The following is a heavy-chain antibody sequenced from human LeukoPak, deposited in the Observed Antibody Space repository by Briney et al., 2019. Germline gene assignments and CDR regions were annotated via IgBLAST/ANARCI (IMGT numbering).Heavy chain of an antibody. CDR2: INPNSGGT. CDR3: ARDLSSDILTGYYTFYYYYGMDV. Sequence: ASVKVSFKASGYTFTGYYMHWVRQAPGQGLEWMGWINPNSGGTNYAQKFQGRVTMTRDTSISTAYMELSRLRSDDTAVYYCARDLSSDILTGYYTFYYYYGMDVWGQGTTVTVSS. D-gene: IGHD3-9*01. J-gene: IGHJ6*02. CDR1: GYTFTGYY. V-gene: IGHV1-2*02.